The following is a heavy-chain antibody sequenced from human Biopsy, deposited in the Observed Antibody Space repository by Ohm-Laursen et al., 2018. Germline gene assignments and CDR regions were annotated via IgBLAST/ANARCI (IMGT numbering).Heavy chain of an antibody. CDR2: ISGGGTI. CDR1: GFSFSDYH. D-gene: IGHD4-23*01. J-gene: IGHJ6*02. Sequence: SLRLSCSASGFSFSDYHTRWIRQAPGRGLEWVSYISGGGTIYYGDSMKGRVTISRDNAKNSLYLQMHSLRAEDTAVYYCARDTRWGPYSMDVWGQGTTVTASS. V-gene: IGHV3-11*01. CDR3: ARDTRWGPYSMDV.